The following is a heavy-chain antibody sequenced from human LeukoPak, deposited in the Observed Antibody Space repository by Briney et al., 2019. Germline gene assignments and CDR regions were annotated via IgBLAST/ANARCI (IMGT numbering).Heavy chain of an antibody. CDR1: GFTSSSFT. J-gene: IGHJ3*01. Sequence: PGGSLRLSCAASGFTSSSFTMNWVRQTPGKGLEWVSSVSGSGENTYYADSVKGRFTISRDNSKNTLYLHMNSLSREDAAIYYCARRGGSNGWGAFDAWGPGTVVTVSS. CDR2: VSGSGENT. V-gene: IGHV3-23*01. D-gene: IGHD6-19*01. CDR3: ARRGGSNGWGAFDA.